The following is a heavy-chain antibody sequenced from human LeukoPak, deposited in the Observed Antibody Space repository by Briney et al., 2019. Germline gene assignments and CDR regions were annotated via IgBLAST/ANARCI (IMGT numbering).Heavy chain of an antibody. J-gene: IGHJ3*02. Sequence: SETLSLTCAVSGGSISSSNWWSWVRQPPGKGLEWIGEIYHSGSTNYNPSLKSRVTISVDKSKNQFSLKLSSVTAADTAVYYCARFPSHDYGDQRGAFDIWGQGTMVTVSS. CDR1: GGSISSSNW. V-gene: IGHV4-4*02. CDR3: ARFPSHDYGDQRGAFDI. CDR2: IYHSGST. D-gene: IGHD4-17*01.